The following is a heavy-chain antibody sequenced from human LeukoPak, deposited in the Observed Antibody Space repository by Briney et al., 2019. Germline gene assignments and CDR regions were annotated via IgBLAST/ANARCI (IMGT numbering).Heavy chain of an antibody. CDR3: ARDPPNCSSTSCYGSGAFDI. V-gene: IGHV1-46*01. Sequence: ASVKVSCKASGYTFTSYYMHWVRQAPGQGLEWMGIINPSGGSTSYAQKFQGRVTMTRDTSTSTVYMELSSLRSEDTAVYYCARDPPNCSSTSCYGSGAFDIWGQGTMVTVSS. CDR2: INPSGGST. J-gene: IGHJ3*02. D-gene: IGHD2-2*01. CDR1: GYTFTSYY.